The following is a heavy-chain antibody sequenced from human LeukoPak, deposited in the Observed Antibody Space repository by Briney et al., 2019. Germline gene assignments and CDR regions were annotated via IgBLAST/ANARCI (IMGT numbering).Heavy chain of an antibody. J-gene: IGHJ6*03. CDR2: IYPTGNT. V-gene: IGHV4-4*07. CDR1: GGAIISYY. CDR3: ARLKFYDSTGYSPGYYMDV. D-gene: IGHD3-22*01. Sequence: PSKTLSLTCSVSGGAIISYYWSWIRQPAGKGPEWIGRIYPTGNTDYNPSLKTRVTMSTDLSKKQFSLRLRSVTAADTAVYYCARLKFYDSTGYSPGYYMDVWGKGTAVTVSS.